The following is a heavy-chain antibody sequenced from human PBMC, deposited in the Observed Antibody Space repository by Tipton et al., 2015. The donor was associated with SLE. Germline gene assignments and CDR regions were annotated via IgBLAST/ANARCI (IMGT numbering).Heavy chain of an antibody. CDR1: GFTFDDYT. CDR3: AKQGDYDYVWGTRRYFDY. V-gene: IGHV3-23*01. CDR2: ISGSGGST. D-gene: IGHD3-16*01. Sequence: SLRLSCAASGFTFDDYTMHWVRQAPGKGLEWVSAISGSGGSTYYADSVKGRFTISRDNSKNTLYLQMNSLRAEDTAVYYCAKQGDYDYVWGTRRYFDYWGQGTLVTVSS. J-gene: IGHJ4*02.